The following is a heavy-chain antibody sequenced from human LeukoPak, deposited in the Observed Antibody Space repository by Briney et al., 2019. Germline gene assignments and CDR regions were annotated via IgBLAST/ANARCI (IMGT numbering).Heavy chain of an antibody. V-gene: IGHV3-7*01. CDR2: IKQDGSET. Sequence: GASLRLSCAASGFAFSSPWMSWVRQAPGKGLEWVANIKQDGSETYYVDSLKGRFTVSRDNAKNSVYLQMNNLRAEDTAVYYCARRAPGYCITTSCPDTYYYYYYMDVWGKGTTVTVSS. CDR3: ARRAPGYCITTSCPDTYYYYYYMDV. D-gene: IGHD2-2*01. CDR1: GFAFSSPW. J-gene: IGHJ6*03.